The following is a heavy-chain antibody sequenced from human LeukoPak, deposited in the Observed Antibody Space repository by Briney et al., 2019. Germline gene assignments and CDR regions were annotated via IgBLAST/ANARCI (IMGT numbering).Heavy chain of an antibody. Sequence: GGSLRLSCAASGFTFSNYWMHWVRQAPGKGLVWVSRINRDGRSTNYADFVKGRFTISRDNAKNTVFLQMNSLRAEDTAVYYCALPLRDGDFYFDYWGQGALVTVSS. V-gene: IGHV3-74*01. D-gene: IGHD4-17*01. CDR1: GFTFSNYW. J-gene: IGHJ4*02. CDR2: INRDGRST. CDR3: ALPLRDGDFYFDY.